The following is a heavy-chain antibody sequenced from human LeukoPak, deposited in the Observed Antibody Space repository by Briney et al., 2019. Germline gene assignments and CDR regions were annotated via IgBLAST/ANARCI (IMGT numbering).Heavy chain of an antibody. CDR2: ISGSGGNT. J-gene: IGHJ4*02. CDR1: GFTFSSYA. D-gene: IGHD2-2*02. CDR3: AKDRYCSSTSCYMADY. V-gene: IGHV3-23*01. Sequence: TGGSLRLSCAASGFTFSSYAMSWVRQAPGKGLEWVSAISGSGGNTHYADSVKGRFTISRDNSKNTLYLQMNGLRAEDTAVYYCAKDRYCSSTSCYMADYWGQGTLVTVSS.